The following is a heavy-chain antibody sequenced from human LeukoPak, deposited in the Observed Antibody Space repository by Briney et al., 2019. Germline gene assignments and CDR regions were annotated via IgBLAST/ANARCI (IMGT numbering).Heavy chain of an antibody. Sequence: GGSLRLSCAASGFTFSTYSMNWVRQAPGKGLEWISYISSSSSAIYYADSVKGRSTISRDNAKNSLYLQMNSLRDEDTAVYYCVRDHYYSFDYWGQGTLVTVSS. CDR3: VRDHYYSFDY. CDR1: GFTFSTYS. J-gene: IGHJ4*02. V-gene: IGHV3-48*02. D-gene: IGHD2/OR15-2a*01. CDR2: ISSSSSAI.